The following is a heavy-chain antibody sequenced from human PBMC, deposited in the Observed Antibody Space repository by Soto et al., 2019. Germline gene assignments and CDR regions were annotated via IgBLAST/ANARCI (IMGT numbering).Heavy chain of an antibody. D-gene: IGHD3-10*01. V-gene: IGHV4-39*01. CDR1: GGSISSSSYY. CDR3: ARYSYGSGSYFDY. CDR2: IYYSGST. Sequence: SETLSLTCTVPGGSISSSSYYWGWIRQPPGKGLEWIGSIYYSGSTYYNPSLKSRVTISVDTSKNQFSLKLSSVTAADTAVYYCARYSYGSGSYFDYWGQGTLVTVSS. J-gene: IGHJ4*02.